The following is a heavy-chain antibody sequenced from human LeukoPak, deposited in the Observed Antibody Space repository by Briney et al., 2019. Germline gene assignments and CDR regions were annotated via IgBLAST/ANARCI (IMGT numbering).Heavy chain of an antibody. CDR3: ARDLTYYDSSGYSP. D-gene: IGHD3-22*01. CDR2: ICSGGST. CDR1: GFTVSSNY. Sequence: GGSLRLSCAASGFTVSSNYMSWVRQAPGKGLEWVSVICSGGSTYYADSVKGRFTISRDNSKNTLYLQMNSLRAEDTAVYYCARDLTYYDSSGYSPWGQGTLVTVSS. J-gene: IGHJ5*02. V-gene: IGHV3-66*02.